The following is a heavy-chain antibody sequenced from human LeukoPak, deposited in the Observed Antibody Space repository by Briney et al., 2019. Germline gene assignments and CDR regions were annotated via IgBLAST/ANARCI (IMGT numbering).Heavy chain of an antibody. CDR2: VYYSGST. V-gene: IGHV4-59*01. CDR1: GGSISTYY. CDR3: ARMGGGYYYYGMDV. J-gene: IGHJ6*02. Sequence: KTSETLSLTCTVSGGSISTYYWNWIRQPPGKGLEWIGYVYYSGSTNYNPSLKSRVTISVDTSKNHFSLKVSSVTAADTAVYYCARMGGGYYYYGMDVWGQGTMVTVSS. D-gene: IGHD2-15*01.